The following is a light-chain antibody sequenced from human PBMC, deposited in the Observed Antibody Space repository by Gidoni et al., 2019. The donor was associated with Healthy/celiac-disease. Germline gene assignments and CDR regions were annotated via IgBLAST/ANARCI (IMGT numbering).Light chain of an antibody. CDR2: DAS. V-gene: IGKV3-11*01. CDR1: QSVSSY. Sequence: TLSLAPGERATLSCRASQSVSSYLAWYQQKPGHAPRLLIYDASNRATGIPARFSGSGSGTDFTLTISSLEPEDFAVYYCQQRSNWPPMYTFXQXTKLEIK. CDR3: QQRSNWPPMYT. J-gene: IGKJ2*01.